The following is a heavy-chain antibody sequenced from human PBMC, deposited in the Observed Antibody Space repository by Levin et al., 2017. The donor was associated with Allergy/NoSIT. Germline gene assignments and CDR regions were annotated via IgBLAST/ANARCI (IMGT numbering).Heavy chain of an antibody. D-gene: IGHD3-10*01. CDR3: ARGSTMVRGEPQWDY. CDR1: GGSISSSTYY. V-gene: IGHV4-39*01. CDR2: IYYSGST. J-gene: IGHJ4*02. Sequence: SETLSLTCTVSGGSISSSTYYWGWIRQPPGKGLEWIGSIYYSGSTYYNPSLKSRVTISVDWSKNQFSLKLSSVTAADTAVYYCARGSTMVRGEPQWDYWGQGTLVTVSS.